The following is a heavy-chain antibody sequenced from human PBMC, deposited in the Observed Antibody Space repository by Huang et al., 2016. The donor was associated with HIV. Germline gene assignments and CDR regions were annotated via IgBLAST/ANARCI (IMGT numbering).Heavy chain of an antibody. CDR1: GFAFSNNA. D-gene: IGHD3-10*01. J-gene: IGHJ4*02. Sequence: QVLLVESGGGVVQPGNSLRLSCTASGFAFSNNAMHWVRQAPGKGLEWVAVVSFDGSQTYLADSVNDRFTISRDNSKSTLFLQMSSLRPDDTAVYYCASAPARALSYFDNWGQGTLVTVSS. V-gene: IGHV3-30*04. CDR2: VSFDGSQT. CDR3: ASAPARALSYFDN.